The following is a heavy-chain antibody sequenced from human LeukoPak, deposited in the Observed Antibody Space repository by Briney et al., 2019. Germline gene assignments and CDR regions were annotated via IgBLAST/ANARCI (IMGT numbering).Heavy chain of an antibody. CDR2: ISGSGGST. V-gene: IGHV3-23*01. CDR3: AKRGPGSPQSGKYYFDY. D-gene: IGHD3-10*01. CDR1: GFTFSSYG. Sequence: GGTLRLSCAASGFTFSSYGMSWVRQAPGKGLEWVSAISGSGGSTYYADSVKGRFTISRDNSKNTLYLQMNSLRAEDTAVYYCAKRGPGSPQSGKYYFDYWGQGTLVTVSS. J-gene: IGHJ4*02.